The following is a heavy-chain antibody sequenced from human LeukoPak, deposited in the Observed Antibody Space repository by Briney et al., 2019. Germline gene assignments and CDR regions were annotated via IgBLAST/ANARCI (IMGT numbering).Heavy chain of an antibody. Sequence: GGSLRLSCAASGFTFSSFGMNWVRQAPGKGLEWVSSISTSSNYIYYADSLKGRFTISRDNAKNPLYLQMNSLRAEDTAVYYCARDFVVEGYWGQGTLVTVSS. CDR1: GFTFSSFG. D-gene: IGHD2-15*01. V-gene: IGHV3-21*01. CDR3: ARDFVVEGY. CDR2: ISTSSNYI. J-gene: IGHJ4*02.